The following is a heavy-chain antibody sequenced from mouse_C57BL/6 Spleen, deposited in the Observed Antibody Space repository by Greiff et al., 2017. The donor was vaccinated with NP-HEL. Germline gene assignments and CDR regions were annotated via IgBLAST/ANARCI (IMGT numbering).Heavy chain of an antibody. D-gene: IGHD1-1*01. CDR1: GFNIKDYY. CDR2: IDPEDGET. Sequence: VQLQQSGAELVKPGASVKLSCTASGFNIKDYYMHWVKQRPEQGLEWIGRIDPEDGETKYAPKFQGKATITADTSSNSAYLQLSSLTSEDTAVYYCARIYYGSSYTPYFDYWGQGTTLTVSS. V-gene: IGHV14-2*01. CDR3: ARIYYGSSYTPYFDY. J-gene: IGHJ2*01.